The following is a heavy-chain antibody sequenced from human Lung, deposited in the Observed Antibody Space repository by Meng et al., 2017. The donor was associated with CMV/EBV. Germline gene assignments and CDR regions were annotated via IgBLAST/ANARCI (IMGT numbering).Heavy chain of an antibody. V-gene: IGHV3-15*01. J-gene: IGHJ6*04. CDR3: ATVPLICRGNSCYKNKAV. D-gene: IGHD2-2*02. Sequence: GGSLRLXCAASGFTFSTAWMNWVRQAPGKGLEWVGRIKSKSDGVTTDYAAPVKGRFTISRDDSKNTLYLQMNSLKSEDTAVYYCATVPLICRGNSCYKNKAVWGTGTXVNVSS. CDR1: GFTFSTAW. CDR2: IKSKSDGVTT.